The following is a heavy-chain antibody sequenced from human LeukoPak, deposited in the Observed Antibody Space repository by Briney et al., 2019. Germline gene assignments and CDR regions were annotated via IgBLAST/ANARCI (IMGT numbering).Heavy chain of an antibody. J-gene: IGHJ5*02. CDR1: GYSFGIFG. D-gene: IGHD2-2*01. V-gene: IGHV1-18*01. Sequence: VASVKVSCKASGYSFGIFGISWVRQAPGQGLEWMGWISANNGNTNYAQNLQGRVTMTTDTSTSTAYMELRSLRSDDTAVYYCARVGVVVPAAWFDPWGQGTLVTVSS. CDR2: ISANNGNT. CDR3: ARVGVVVPAAWFDP.